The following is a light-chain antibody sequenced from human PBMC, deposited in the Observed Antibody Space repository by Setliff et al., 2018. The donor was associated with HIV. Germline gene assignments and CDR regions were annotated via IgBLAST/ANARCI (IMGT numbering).Light chain of an antibody. CDR1: SSDVGAYDY. V-gene: IGLV2-14*01. Sequence: QSVLTQPASVSGSPGQSIAISCGGTSSDVGAYDYVSWFQQHPGKAPKLMIYEVKKRPSGVSTRFSGSKSGNTASLTISGLQAEDEADYHCSSYTTTSTVVFGGGTKVTVL. J-gene: IGLJ2*01. CDR2: EVK. CDR3: SSYTTTSTVV.